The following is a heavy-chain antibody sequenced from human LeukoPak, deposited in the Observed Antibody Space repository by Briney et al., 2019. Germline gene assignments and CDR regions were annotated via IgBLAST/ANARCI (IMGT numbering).Heavy chain of an antibody. Sequence: GGSLRLSCAASGFTFSSYWMTWVRQAPGKGLEWVANIKQDGRAKYYVDSVKGRFTISRDNAKNSLFLQMNSLRAEDSAVYYCARDEGGSYSFDYWGQGTLVTVSS. CDR2: IKQDGRAK. CDR3: ARDEGGSYSFDY. J-gene: IGHJ4*02. V-gene: IGHV3-7*01. CDR1: GFTFSSYW. D-gene: IGHD1-26*01.